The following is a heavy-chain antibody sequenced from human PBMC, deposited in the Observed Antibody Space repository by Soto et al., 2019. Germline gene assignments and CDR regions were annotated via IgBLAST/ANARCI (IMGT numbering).Heavy chain of an antibody. CDR2: INAGYGNT. J-gene: IGHJ3*02. CDR1: GYTFTNYA. V-gene: IGHV1-3*01. D-gene: IGHD1-1*01. Sequence: QVQLVQPGAEVRKPGASVKVSCKASGYTFTNYAVHWVRQAPGQRLEWMGWINAGYGNTKYSQKLQDRVTITRDTSASTAYMELSRLRSEDTAVYYCLVGGWNDDFDIWGQGTMVTVSS. CDR3: LVGGWNDDFDI.